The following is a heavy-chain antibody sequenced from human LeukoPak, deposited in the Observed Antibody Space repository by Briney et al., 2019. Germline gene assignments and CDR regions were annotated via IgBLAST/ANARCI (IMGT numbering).Heavy chain of an antibody. D-gene: IGHD6-6*01. J-gene: IGHJ4*02. CDR2: ISSSSSYI. Sequence: AGGSLRLSCAASGFTFSSYSMNWVRQAPGKGLEWVSSISSSSSYIYYADSVKGRFTISRDNAKNSLFLQMISLRLEDTAVYYCARDPYDSLSSFDLWGQGTLVTVSS. CDR1: GFTFSSYS. CDR3: ARDPYDSLSSFDL. V-gene: IGHV3-21*01.